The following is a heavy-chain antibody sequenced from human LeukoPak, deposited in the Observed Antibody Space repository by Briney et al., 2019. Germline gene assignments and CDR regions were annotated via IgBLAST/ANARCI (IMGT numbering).Heavy chain of an antibody. J-gene: IGHJ6*03. Sequence: ASVKVSCKASGYTFSSYGISWVRQAPGQGLEWMGWISADNGNTNYALKLQGRVTMTTDTSTSTAYMELRSLRFDDTAVYYCARVRDILTGYYNYMDVWGKGTTVTVSS. CDR3: ARVRDILTGYYNYMDV. V-gene: IGHV1-18*01. D-gene: IGHD3-9*01. CDR1: GYTFSSYG. CDR2: ISADNGNT.